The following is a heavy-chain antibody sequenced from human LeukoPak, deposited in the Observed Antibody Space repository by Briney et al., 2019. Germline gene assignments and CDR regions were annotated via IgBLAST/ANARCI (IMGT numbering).Heavy chain of an antibody. D-gene: IGHD6-13*01. CDR2: IIPIFGTA. V-gene: IGHV1-69*13. Sequence: SVKVSCKASGGTFSSHAISWVRQAPGQGLEWMGGIIPIFGTANYAQKFQGRVTITADESTSTAYMELSSLRSEDTAVYYCASRRSSSWLDNWFDPWGQGTLVTVSS. J-gene: IGHJ5*02. CDR1: GGTFSSHA. CDR3: ASRRSSSWLDNWFDP.